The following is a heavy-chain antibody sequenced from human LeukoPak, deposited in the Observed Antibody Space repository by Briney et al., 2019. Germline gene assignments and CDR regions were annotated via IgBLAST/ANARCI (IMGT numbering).Heavy chain of an antibody. J-gene: IGHJ3*02. CDR1: GFTFSNYA. CDR3: AREQEAFDI. CDR2: ISGSGGST. V-gene: IGHV3-23*01. Sequence: GGSLRLSCAASGFTFSNYAMSWVRQAPGKGLEWVSVISGSGGSTYYADSVKGRFTISRDNPKNTLYLQMNSLRAEDTALYYCAREQEAFDIWGQGTMVTVSS.